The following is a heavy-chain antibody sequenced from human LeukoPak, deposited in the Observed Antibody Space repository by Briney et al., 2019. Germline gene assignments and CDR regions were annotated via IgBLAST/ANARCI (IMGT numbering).Heavy chain of an antibody. D-gene: IGHD4-23*01. CDR2: IYSGGAT. V-gene: IGHV3-53*01. CDR3: ARGGGGGNLFDY. CDR1: GFSVSNNY. Sequence: GGSLRLSCVVSGFSVSNNYMSWVRQSPGKGLAWVSVIYSGGATYYADSVKGRFTISRDNSKNTLYLQMNSLRAEDTAVYSCARGGGGGNLFDYGGQGTLVTVSS. J-gene: IGHJ4*02.